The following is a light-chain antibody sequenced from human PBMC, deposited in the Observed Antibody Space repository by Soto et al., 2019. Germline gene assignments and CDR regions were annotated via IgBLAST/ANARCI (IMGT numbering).Light chain of an antibody. V-gene: IGKV3-11*01. Sequence: EIVLAQSPATLSLSPGDRASLSCRASRSVGDYLAWYQQKPGQPPRPLIYDASNRATGIPARFSGSGSGTDFTLTISSLEPEDFAVYYCQQRSDWPLTFGGGTKVEIK. CDR3: QQRSDWPLT. CDR2: DAS. J-gene: IGKJ4*01. CDR1: RSVGDY.